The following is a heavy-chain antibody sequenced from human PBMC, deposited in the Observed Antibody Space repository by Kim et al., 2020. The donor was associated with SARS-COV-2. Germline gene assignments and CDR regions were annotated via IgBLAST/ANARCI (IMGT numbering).Heavy chain of an antibody. D-gene: IGHD3-3*01. V-gene: IGHV3-30*18. CDR2: ISYDGSNK. J-gene: IGHJ6*02. Sequence: GGSLRLSCAASGFTFSSYGMHWVRQAPGKGLEWVAVISYDGSNKYYADSVKGRFTISRDNSKNTLYLQMNSLRAEDTAVYYCAKDLDYDVWSGYRYYGMDVWGQGTTVTVSS. CDR3: AKDLDYDVWSGYRYYGMDV. CDR1: GFTFSSYG.